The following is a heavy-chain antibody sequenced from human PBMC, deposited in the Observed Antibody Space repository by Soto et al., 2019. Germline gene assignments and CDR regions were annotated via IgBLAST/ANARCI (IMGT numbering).Heavy chain of an antibody. D-gene: IGHD1-26*01. Sequence: QVQLVESGGGVDQPGRSLRLSCAASGFTFSSYGMHWVRQAPGKGLEWVAVISYDGSNKYYADSVKGRFTISRDNSKNTLYLQMNSLRAEDTAVYYCAKDVVVGATTGLGDYYYYYGMHVWGQGTTVTVSS. CDR2: ISYDGSNK. J-gene: IGHJ6*02. CDR1: GFTFSSYG. V-gene: IGHV3-30*18. CDR3: AKDVVVGATTGLGDYYYYYGMHV.